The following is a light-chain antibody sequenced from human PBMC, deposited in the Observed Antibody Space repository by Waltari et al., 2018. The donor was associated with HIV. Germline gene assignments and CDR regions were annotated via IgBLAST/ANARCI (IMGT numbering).Light chain of an antibody. CDR3: SSYTSSSTVV. Sequence: QSALTQPASVSGSPGQSITISCTGTSSDVGAYNYVSWYQLHPGKAPKLMTYDVSNRPSGVSDRFSGSKSANTASLTISGLQAEDEAHYYCSSYTSSSTVVFGGGTKLTVL. CDR1: SSDVGAYNY. J-gene: IGLJ2*01. CDR2: DVS. V-gene: IGLV2-14*03.